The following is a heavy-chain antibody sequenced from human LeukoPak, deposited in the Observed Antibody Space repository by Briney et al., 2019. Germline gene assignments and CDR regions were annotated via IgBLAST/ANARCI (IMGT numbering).Heavy chain of an antibody. CDR2: IYYTGIT. V-gene: IGHV4-39*01. Sequence: PGGSLRLSCAASGFTFSSHWVHWVRQPPGKGLEWIGSIYYTGITYYSPSLKSRLTISVDTSKNQFSLRLSSVTAADTAVYYCAQFSLKYSNTWGQDYWGQGTLVAVSS. J-gene: IGHJ4*02. D-gene: IGHD6-13*01. CDR1: GFTFSSHW. CDR3: AQFSLKYSNTWGQDY.